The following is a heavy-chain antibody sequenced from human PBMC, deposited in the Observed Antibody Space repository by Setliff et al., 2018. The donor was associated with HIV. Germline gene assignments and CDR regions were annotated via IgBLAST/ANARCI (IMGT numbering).Heavy chain of an antibody. CDR3: AKGAGFYGDYTFDY. CDR1: GGSISSGSYY. CDR2: IHTSGST. J-gene: IGHJ4*02. V-gene: IGHV4-61*09. Sequence: PSETLSLTCTVSGGSISSGSYYWSWIRQPAGKGLEWIGHIHTSGSTYYNPSLKSRVTISVDTSKNQFSLKLSSVTAADTAVYYCAKGAGFYGDYTFDYWGQGHLVTVSS. D-gene: IGHD4-17*01.